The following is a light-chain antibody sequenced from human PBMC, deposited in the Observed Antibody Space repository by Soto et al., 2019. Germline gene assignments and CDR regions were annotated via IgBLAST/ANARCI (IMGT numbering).Light chain of an antibody. CDR1: SSDIGSYNY. Sequence: QSVLTKPAYVSGSPGQSITISCTGTSSDIGSYNYVSWYQHHPGKVPQLMIYDVSNRPSGVSNRFSGSKSGNTASLTISGLQAEDEADYYCSSYTSSNTYVFGTGTKVTVL. CDR2: DVS. V-gene: IGLV2-14*03. CDR3: SSYTSSNTYV. J-gene: IGLJ1*01.